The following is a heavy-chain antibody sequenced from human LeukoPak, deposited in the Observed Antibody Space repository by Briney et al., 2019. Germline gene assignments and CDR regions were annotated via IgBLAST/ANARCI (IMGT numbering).Heavy chain of an antibody. V-gene: IGHV3-21*01. J-gene: IGHJ5*02. CDR3: ARDPTYSSSPNWFDP. CDR2: ISSSSSYI. D-gene: IGHD6-6*01. Sequence: GGSLRLSCAASGLTFSSYSMNWVRQAPGKGLEWVSSISSSSSYIYYADSVKGRFTISRDNAKNSLYLQMNSLRAEDTAVYYCARDPTYSSSPNWFDPWGQGTLVTVSS. CDR1: GLTFSSYS.